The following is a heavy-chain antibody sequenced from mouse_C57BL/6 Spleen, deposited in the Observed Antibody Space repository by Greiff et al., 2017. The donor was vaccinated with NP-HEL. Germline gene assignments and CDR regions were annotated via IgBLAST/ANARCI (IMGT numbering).Heavy chain of an antibody. CDR1: GYAFSSSW. CDR3: ARSGVYYGYDDAMDY. V-gene: IGHV1-82*01. Sequence: QVQLQQSGPELVKPGASVKISCKASGYAFSSSWMNWVKQRPGKGLEWIGRIYPGDGDTNYNGKFKGKATLTADTSSSTAYMQLSSLTSEDSAVYFCARSGVYYGYDDAMDYWGQGTSVTVSS. D-gene: IGHD2-2*01. CDR2: IYPGDGDT. J-gene: IGHJ4*01.